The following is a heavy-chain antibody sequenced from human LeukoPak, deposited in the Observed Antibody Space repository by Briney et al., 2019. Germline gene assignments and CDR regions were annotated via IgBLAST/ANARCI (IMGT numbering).Heavy chain of an antibody. CDR1: GVSVSSGTYY. V-gene: IGHV4-61*01. CDR3: ASPSADTPGGAFDI. D-gene: IGHD2-2*01. CDR2: IYYSGST. J-gene: IGHJ3*02. Sequence: SETLSLTCTVSGVSVSSGTYYWSWIRPPPGKGLEWIAYIYYSGSTNYNPSLKSRVTISVDTSKNQFSLKLSSVTAADTAVYYCASPSADTPGGAFDIWGQGTMVTVYS.